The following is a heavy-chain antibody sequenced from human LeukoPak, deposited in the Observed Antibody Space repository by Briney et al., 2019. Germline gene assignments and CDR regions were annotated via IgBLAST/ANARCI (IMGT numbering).Heavy chain of an antibody. CDR1: GFTFSNYA. D-gene: IGHD1-26*01. Sequence: PGGSLRLSCAASGFTFSNYAMSWVRQAPGKGLEWVSAISGSGDYTFYADSVKGRFTISRDNSKNTLYLQLNSLRGDDTAVYHCARDRGIVGAAIDYWGQGTLVTVSS. CDR2: ISGSGDYT. CDR3: ARDRGIVGAAIDY. V-gene: IGHV3-23*01. J-gene: IGHJ4*02.